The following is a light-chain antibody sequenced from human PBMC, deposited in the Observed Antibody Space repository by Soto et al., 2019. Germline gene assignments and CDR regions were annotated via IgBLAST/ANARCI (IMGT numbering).Light chain of an antibody. J-gene: IGKJ1*01. CDR3: QQYGSSPRT. V-gene: IGKV3-20*01. CDR1: QSVSSSY. Sequence: EIEFTQSPGTLSLSPGERATLSCRASQSVSSSYLAWYQQKPGQAPRLLIYGASSRATGIPDRFSGSGSGTDFTLTISRLEPEDFAVYYCQQYGSSPRTFGQGTKVEIK. CDR2: GAS.